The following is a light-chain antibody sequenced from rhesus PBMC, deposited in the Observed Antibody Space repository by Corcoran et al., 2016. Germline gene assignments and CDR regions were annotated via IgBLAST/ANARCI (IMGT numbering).Light chain of an antibody. CDR2: KAS. J-gene: IGKJ1*01. V-gene: IGKV1-22*01. CDR3: QQYSSRPWT. CDR1: QGISSW. Sequence: DIQMTQSPSSLSASVGDTVTITCRASQGISSWLAWYQQEAGKAPKLLLYKASSLQRGVPSRISGSGSGTDFTLTISSRQSEDFATYYCQQYSSRPWTFGQGTKVEIK.